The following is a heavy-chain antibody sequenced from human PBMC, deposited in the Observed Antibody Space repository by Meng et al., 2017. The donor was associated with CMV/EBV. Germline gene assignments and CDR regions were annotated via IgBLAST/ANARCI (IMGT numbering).Heavy chain of an antibody. CDR2: ISYDGSNK. J-gene: IGHJ6*02. CDR3: ARGRANTFMWVERLPYCSGGSCYDPYYYYYGMDV. D-gene: IGHD2-15*01. CDR1: GFTFSSYA. V-gene: IGHV3-30-3*01. Sequence: GGSLRLSCAASGFTFSSYAMHWVRQAPGKGLEWVAVISYDGSNKYYADSVKGRLTISRDNAKNSLYLQMNSLRAEDTAVYYCARGRANTFMWVERLPYCSGGSCYDPYYYYYGMDVWGQGTTVTVSS.